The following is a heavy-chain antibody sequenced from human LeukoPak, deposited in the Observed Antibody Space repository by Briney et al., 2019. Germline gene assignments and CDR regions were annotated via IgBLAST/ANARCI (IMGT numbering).Heavy chain of an antibody. CDR2: IYYSGST. CDR1: GGSIIDYY. Sequence: PSETLSLTCTVSGGSIIDYYGSWLRQPPGKGLEWIGFIYYSGSTNYNPSLKSRVTISVDTSKTQFSLKLSSLTAADTAVYYCARHSGGLAGWYFDLWDRGTLVTVSS. D-gene: IGHD3-16*01. J-gene: IGHJ2*01. V-gene: IGHV4-59*08. CDR3: ARHSGGLAGWYFDL.